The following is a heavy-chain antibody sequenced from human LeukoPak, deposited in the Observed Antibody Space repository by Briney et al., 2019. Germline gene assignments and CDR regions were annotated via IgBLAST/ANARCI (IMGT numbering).Heavy chain of an antibody. D-gene: IGHD3-10*01. CDR1: GGSISSSSYY. V-gene: IGHV4-39*01. CDR3: ARHFCGSGSYCVVRDAFDI. CDR2: IYYSGST. Sequence: PSETLSLTCTVSGGSISSSSYYWGWIRQPPGKGLEWIGSIYYSGSTYYNPSLKSRVTISVDTSKNQFSLKLSSVTAADTAVYYCARHFCGSGSYCVVRDAFDIWGQGTMVTVSS. J-gene: IGHJ3*02.